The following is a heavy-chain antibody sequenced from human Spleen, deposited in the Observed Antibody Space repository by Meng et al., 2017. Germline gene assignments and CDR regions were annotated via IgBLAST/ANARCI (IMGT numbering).Heavy chain of an antibody. CDR2: ISSSGSTI. CDR3: ARDGEGCSGGSCYPNDY. D-gene: IGHD2-15*01. CDR1: GFTFSSYE. Sequence: GESLKISCAASGFTFSSYEMNWVRQAPGKGLEWVSYISSSGSTIYYADSVKGRFTISRDNAKNSLYLQMNSLRAEDTAVYYCARDGEGCSGGSCYPNDYWGQGTLVTVPQ. V-gene: IGHV3-48*03. J-gene: IGHJ4*02.